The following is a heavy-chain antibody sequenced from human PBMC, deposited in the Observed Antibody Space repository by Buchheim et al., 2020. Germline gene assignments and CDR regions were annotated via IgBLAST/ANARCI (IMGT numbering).Heavy chain of an antibody. CDR3: ARGGYDFWSGLNYYYYMDV. CDR1: GGALSSGGYY. Sequence: QVQLQESGPGLVKPSQTLSLTCTVSGGALSSGGYYWNWVRQHPGKGLEWIGEINHSGSTNYNPSLKSRVTISVEPSKNQFSLKLSSVTAADTAVYYCARGGYDFWSGLNYYYYMDVWGKGTT. V-gene: IGHV4-31*03. CDR2: INHSGST. J-gene: IGHJ6*03. D-gene: IGHD3-3*01.